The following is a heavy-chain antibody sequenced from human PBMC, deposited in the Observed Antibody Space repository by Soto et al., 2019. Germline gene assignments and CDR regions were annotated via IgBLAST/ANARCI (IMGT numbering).Heavy chain of an antibody. CDR3: ARQIYDSDTGPNFQYSFDS. Sequence: PGESLKISCTGSGYSFAGYWITWVRQKPGKGLEWMGRIDPSDSQTYYSPSFRGHVTISVTKSITTVFLQWSSLRASDTAMYYCARQIYDSDTGPNFQYSFDSWGQGTPVTVS. J-gene: IGHJ4*02. CDR1: GYSFAGYW. CDR2: IDPSDSQT. D-gene: IGHD3-22*01. V-gene: IGHV5-10-1*01.